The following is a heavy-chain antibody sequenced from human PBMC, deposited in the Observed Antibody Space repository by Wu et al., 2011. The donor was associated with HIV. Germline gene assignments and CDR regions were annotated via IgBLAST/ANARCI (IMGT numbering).Heavy chain of an antibody. V-gene: IGHV1-69*11. CDR2: IIPILDTT. D-gene: IGHD4-11*01. J-gene: IGHJ6*03. CDR1: GGTFSTYA. CDR3: AGVYNNYAGHYYYMDL. Sequence: QVQPVQSGAEVKKPGSSVKVSCKASGGTFSTYAISWVRQAPGQGLEWMGRIIPILDTTNYAQKFQGRLTITADESTSTTYMELNSLRSEDTAVYYCAGVYNNYAGHYYYMDLWGKGTTVTVSS.